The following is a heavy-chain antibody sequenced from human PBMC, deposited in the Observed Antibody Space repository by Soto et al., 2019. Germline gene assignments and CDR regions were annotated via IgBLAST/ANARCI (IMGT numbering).Heavy chain of an antibody. CDR3: AKRGGVVVPNWGGDYYYGMDV. J-gene: IGHJ6*02. Sequence: QVQLVESGGGVVQPGRSLRLSCAASGFTFSSYGMHWVRQAPGKGLEWVAVISYDGSNKYYADSVKGRFTIYRDNSKNTLYLQMNSLRAEDTAVYYCAKRGGVVVPNWGGDYYYGMDVWGQGTTVTVSS. CDR1: GFTFSSYG. D-gene: IGHD2-2*01. V-gene: IGHV3-30*18. CDR2: ISYDGSNK.